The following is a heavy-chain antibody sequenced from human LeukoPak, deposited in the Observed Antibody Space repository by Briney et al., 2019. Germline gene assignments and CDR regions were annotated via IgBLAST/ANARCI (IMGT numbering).Heavy chain of an antibody. CDR3: SRGGRGYSGYDLL. J-gene: IGHJ3*01. CDR2: IGSKAYGGTT. D-gene: IGHD5-12*01. Sequence: PGGSLRLSCTGSGFTFGDYAMSWFRQAPGKGLEWVGFIGSKAYGGTTEYAASVKGRFTISRDDSKSIAYLQMNSLKTEDTAVYYCSRGGRGYSGYDLLWGQGTMVTLSS. CDR1: GFTFGDYA. V-gene: IGHV3-49*03.